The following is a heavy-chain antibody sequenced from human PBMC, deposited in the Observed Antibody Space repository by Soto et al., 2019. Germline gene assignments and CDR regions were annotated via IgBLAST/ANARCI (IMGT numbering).Heavy chain of an antibody. J-gene: IGHJ6*04. CDR1: GEDGCNSGAA. CDR2: TYYRSKWYN. D-gene: IGHD3-3*01. CDR3: ARDRAFGWVIFGAGPGYLMHF. Sequence: SVTCAVAGEDGCNSGAAWNWVRQSPSRGLEWLGRTYYRSKWYNDYAVSVKSRITINPDTSKNQFSLQLNSVTPEDTAVYYCARDRAFGWVIFGAGPGYLMHFWAKSPTV. V-gene: IGHV6-1*01.